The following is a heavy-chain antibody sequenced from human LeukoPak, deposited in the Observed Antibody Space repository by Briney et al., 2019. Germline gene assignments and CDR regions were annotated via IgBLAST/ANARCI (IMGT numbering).Heavy chain of an antibody. V-gene: IGHV1-69*13. Sequence: GASVKVSCKASGGTFSSYAISWVRQAPGQGREWMGGIIPIFGTANYAQKFQGRVTITADESTSTAYMELSSLRSEDTAVYYCARGAGGYCSGGSCYGPFDYWGQGTLVTVSS. CDR2: IIPIFGTA. CDR3: ARGAGGYCSGGSCYGPFDY. J-gene: IGHJ4*02. CDR1: GGTFSSYA. D-gene: IGHD2-15*01.